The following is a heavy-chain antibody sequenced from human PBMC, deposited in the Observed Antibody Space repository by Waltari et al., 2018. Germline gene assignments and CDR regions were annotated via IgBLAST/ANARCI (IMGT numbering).Heavy chain of an antibody. J-gene: IGHJ3*02. V-gene: IGHV1-69*05. CDR2: IIPIFGTA. CDR1: GGTFSSYA. Sequence: QVQLVQSGAEVKKPGSSVKVSCKASGGTFSSYAISWVRQAPGQGLEWMGGIIPIFGTANYAQKCQGRVTITTDESTSTAYMELSSLRSEDTAVYYCVEEGPTGQADHDAFDIWGQGTMVTVSS. CDR3: VEEGPTGQADHDAFDI. D-gene: IGHD1-1*01.